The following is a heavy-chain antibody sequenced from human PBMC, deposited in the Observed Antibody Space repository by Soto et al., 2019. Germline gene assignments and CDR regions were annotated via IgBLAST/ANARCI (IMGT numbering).Heavy chain of an antibody. CDR1: GGSISSYY. CDR2: IYYTGST. J-gene: IGHJ6*02. V-gene: IGHV4-59*01. D-gene: IGHD6-13*01. Sequence: SETLSLICTVSGGSISSYYWSWIRQPPGKGLEWIAYIYYTGSTNYNPSLKSRVTISVDTSKNQFSLNLSSVTAADTAVYYCARAPGLAAPFYVWGQGTTVTVSS. CDR3: ARAPGLAAPFYV.